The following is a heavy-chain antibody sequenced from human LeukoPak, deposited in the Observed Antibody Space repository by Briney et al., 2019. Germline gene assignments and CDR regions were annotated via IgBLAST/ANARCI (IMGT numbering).Heavy chain of an antibody. CDR3: AHGELGRFGH. J-gene: IGHJ4*02. V-gene: IGHV2-5*02. Sequence: KGSGPTLVKPPQTLTLTCTFSGFSFATRGVGMHWIRQTPGKALEWLAVVYWDDDKRYRPTLKNRLTIGRDMSKNQVILTMTNVDPEDTATYFCAHGELGRFGHWGQGTLVTVSS. CDR2: VYWDDDK. D-gene: IGHD7-27*01. CDR1: GFSFATRGVG.